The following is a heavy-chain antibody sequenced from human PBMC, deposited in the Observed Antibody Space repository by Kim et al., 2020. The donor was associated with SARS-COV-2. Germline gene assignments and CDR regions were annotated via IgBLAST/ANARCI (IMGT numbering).Heavy chain of an antibody. CDR2: ISYDGSNK. CDR3: ARPLWFGELGAFDI. Sequence: GGSLRLSCAASGFTFSSYAMHWVRQAPGKGLEWVAVISYDGSNKYYADSVKGRFTISRDNSKNTLYLQMNSLRAEDTAVYYCARPLWFGELGAFDIWGQGTMVTVSS. CDR1: GFTFSSYA. V-gene: IGHV3-30*04. D-gene: IGHD3-10*01. J-gene: IGHJ3*02.